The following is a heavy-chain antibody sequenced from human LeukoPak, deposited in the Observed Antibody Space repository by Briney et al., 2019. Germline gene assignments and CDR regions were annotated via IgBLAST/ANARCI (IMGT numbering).Heavy chain of an antibody. CDR3: GRGRIAARAEALDY. CDR2: INPNSGGK. CDR1: GYTFTCYY. V-gene: IGHV1-2*02. J-gene: IGHJ4*02. Sequence: ASVKVSCKAFGYTFTCYYMHWMRQAPGQGREWMGWINPNSGGKNYQQEVQGRVTMTRETSISTAYMELSKLRSHDTAVYYCGRGRIAARAEALDYWGQGALVTVSS. D-gene: IGHD6-6*01.